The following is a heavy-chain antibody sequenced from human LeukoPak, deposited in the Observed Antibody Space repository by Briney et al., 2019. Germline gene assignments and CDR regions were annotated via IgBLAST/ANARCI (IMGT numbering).Heavy chain of an antibody. CDR2: IYYSGST. CDR3: ARGLGYYGSGSPIQH. V-gene: IGHV4-59*01. CDR1: GGSISSYY. J-gene: IGHJ1*01. D-gene: IGHD3-10*01. Sequence: PSETLSLTCTVSGGSISSYYWSWIRQPPGKGLEWIGYIYYSGSTNYNPSLKSRVTISVDTSKNQFSLKLSSVTAADTAVYYCARGLGYYGSGSPIQHWGQGTLVTVSS.